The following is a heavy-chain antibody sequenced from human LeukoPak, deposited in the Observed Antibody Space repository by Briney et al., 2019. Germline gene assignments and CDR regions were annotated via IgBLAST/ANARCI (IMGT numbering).Heavy chain of an antibody. V-gene: IGHV3-74*01. CDR3: ARGPSGYHNT. CDR1: GFIFSSYW. Sequence: GGSLRLSCAASGFIFSSYWMYWVRHAPGKGLAWVSRINTDGSSTSYADSVKGRFTISRDNAKNTLYLQMNSPRAEDTAVYYCARGPSGYHNTGGQGTLVTVSS. D-gene: IGHD5-12*01. CDR2: INTDGSST. J-gene: IGHJ4*02.